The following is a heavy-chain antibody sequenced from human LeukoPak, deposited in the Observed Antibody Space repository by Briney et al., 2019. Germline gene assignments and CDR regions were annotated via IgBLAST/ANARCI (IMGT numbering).Heavy chain of an antibody. Sequence: PGGSLRLSCVASGFTFRTDWMSWVRQAPGKGPEGVASIKDDGSEIYYVASVRGRFTISRDNAKNSLYLQMNSLRAEDTAVYYCAREWNWGQGSLVTVSS. CDR1: GFTFRTDW. CDR2: IKDDGSEI. J-gene: IGHJ4*02. CDR3: AREWN. V-gene: IGHV3-7*01.